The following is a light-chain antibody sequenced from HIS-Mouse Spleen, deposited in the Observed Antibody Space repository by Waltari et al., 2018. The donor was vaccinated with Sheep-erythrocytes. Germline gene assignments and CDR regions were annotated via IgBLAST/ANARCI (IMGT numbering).Light chain of an antibody. V-gene: IGLV2-11*01. J-gene: IGLJ1*01. CDR1: SSYVGGYNY. CDR2: DVS. CDR3: CSYAGSYNHV. Sequence: QSALTQPRSVSGSPGQSVTIPCTGTSSYVGGYNYVSWYQQHPGKPPTPMIYDVSTRPSGVPDRFSGSKSGNTASLTISGLQAEDEADYYCCSYAGSYNHVFATGTKVTVL.